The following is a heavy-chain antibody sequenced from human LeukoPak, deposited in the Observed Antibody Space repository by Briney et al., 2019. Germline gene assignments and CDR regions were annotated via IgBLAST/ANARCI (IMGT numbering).Heavy chain of an antibody. Sequence: PSETLSLTCTVSGGSISSYYWSWIRQPPGKGLEWIGYIYYSGSTNYNPSLKSRVTISVDTSKNQFSLKLSSVTAADTAVYYCALTVTTYYYYMDVWGKGTTVTVSS. D-gene: IGHD4-17*01. V-gene: IGHV4-59*08. J-gene: IGHJ6*03. CDR1: GGSISSYY. CDR2: IYYSGST. CDR3: ALTVTTYYYYMDV.